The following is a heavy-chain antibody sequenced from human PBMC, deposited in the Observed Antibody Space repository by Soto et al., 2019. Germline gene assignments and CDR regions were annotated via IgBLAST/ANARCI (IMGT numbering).Heavy chain of an antibody. CDR3: ANVHYATRSYYYSGMDV. D-gene: IGHD6-6*01. CDR1: GFTFSSYG. J-gene: IGHJ6*02. V-gene: IGHV3-30*18. CDR2: ISYDGSNK. Sequence: QVQLVESGGGVVQPGRSLRLSCAASGFTFSSYGMHWVRQAPGKGLEWVAVISYDGSNKYYADPVKGRFTSSRDNSKNLLYLQMNSLRADATAVYDCANVHYATRSYYYSGMDVWGQGATVTVSS.